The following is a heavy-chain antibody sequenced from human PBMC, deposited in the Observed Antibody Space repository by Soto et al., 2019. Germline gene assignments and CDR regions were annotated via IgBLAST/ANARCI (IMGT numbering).Heavy chain of an antibody. V-gene: IGHV4-34*01. J-gene: IGHJ5*02. CDR3: SRGIDAYKGGRT. D-gene: IGHD1-1*01. CDR1: DESLSDYY. Sequence: QVQLHQWGAGLLKPSETLSLTCAVFDESLSDYYYTWTRQPPGKGLEWIGEIHPSGSTHYNPSLTTRVTLSHHTSKTQLSLTLLSVTAAGTAVYYCSRGIDAYKGGRTWGQGTLVTVSS. CDR2: IHPSGST.